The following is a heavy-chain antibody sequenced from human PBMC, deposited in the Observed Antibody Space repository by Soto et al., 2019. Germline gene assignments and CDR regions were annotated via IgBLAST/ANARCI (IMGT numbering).Heavy chain of an antibody. Sequence: ASVNVSCKASDYMFTRYGIIWVRQAPGQGLEWMGWISGSTGNTNYAEKVQGRVTMTTDTSTSTAFMEVRSLRSDDTAVYYCARAGRGTYYYFDLWG. V-gene: IGHV1-18*01. CDR1: DYMFTRYG. D-gene: IGHD1-26*01. CDR2: ISGSTGNT. J-gene: IGHJ4*01. CDR3: ARAGRGTYYYFDL.